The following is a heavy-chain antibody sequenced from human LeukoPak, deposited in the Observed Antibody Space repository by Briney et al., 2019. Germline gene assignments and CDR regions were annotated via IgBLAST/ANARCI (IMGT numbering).Heavy chain of an antibody. D-gene: IGHD2-21*02. CDR3: ATSPCGGDCYLFDY. Sequence: SVKVSCKASGFTFTSSAVQWVRQARGQRLEWIGWIVVGSGNTNYAQKFQERVTITRDMSTSTAYMELSSLGSEDTAVYYCATSPCGGDCYLFDYWGQGTLVTVSS. CDR1: GFTFTSSA. J-gene: IGHJ4*02. V-gene: IGHV1-58*01. CDR2: IVVGSGNT.